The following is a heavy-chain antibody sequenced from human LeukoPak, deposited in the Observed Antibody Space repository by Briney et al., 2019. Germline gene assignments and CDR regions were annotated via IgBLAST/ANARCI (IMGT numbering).Heavy chain of an antibody. J-gene: IGHJ4*02. CDR1: GGTFSSYT. D-gene: IGHD3-3*01. Sequence: SVKVSCKASGGTFSSYTISWMRQAPGQGLEWMGRIIPILGIANYAQKFQGRVTITADKSTSTAYMGLSSLRSEDTAVYYCARGSVFGVVIITHWGQGTLVTVSS. CDR3: ARGSVFGVVIITH. CDR2: IIPILGIA. V-gene: IGHV1-69*02.